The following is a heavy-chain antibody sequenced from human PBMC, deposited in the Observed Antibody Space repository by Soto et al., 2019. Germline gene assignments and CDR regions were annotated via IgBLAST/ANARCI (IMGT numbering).Heavy chain of an antibody. V-gene: IGHV3-30-3*01. CDR2: ISYDGTNK. CDR1: GITFSSYA. D-gene: IGHD6-6*01. CDR3: ARPISRSGLGYNYGIDV. J-gene: IGHJ6*02. Sequence: QVQLVESGGGVVQPGRSLRLSCADSGITFSSYAMHWVRQAAGKGLEWVAVISYDGTNKYYADSVKGRFTISRDNYKNTLYLQMNRLRLDDTDVYLCARPISRSGLGYNYGIDVWGQGTTVIVSS.